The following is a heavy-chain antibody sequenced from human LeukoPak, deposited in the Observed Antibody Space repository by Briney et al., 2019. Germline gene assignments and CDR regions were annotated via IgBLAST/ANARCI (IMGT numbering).Heavy chain of an antibody. CDR1: GFTFSSYE. J-gene: IGHJ4*01. CDR2: ISSSGSTI. D-gene: IGHD3-16*02. V-gene: IGHV3-48*03. Sequence: GGSLRLSCAASGFTFSSYEMNWVRRAPGKGLEWVSYISSSGSTIYYADSVKGRFTISRDNAKNSLYLQMNSLRAEDTAVYYCARDQYDYVWGSYRFDYWGHGALVTVSS. CDR3: ARDQYDYVWGSYRFDY.